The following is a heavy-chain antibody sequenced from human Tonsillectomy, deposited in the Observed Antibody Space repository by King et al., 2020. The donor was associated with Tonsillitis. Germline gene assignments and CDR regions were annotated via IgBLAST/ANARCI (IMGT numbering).Heavy chain of an antibody. CDR1: GFTFSDYY. J-gene: IGHJ5*02. Sequence: VQLVESGGGLVKPGGSLRLSCAASGFTFSDYYMSWIRQAPGKGLEWVSYISNSGSTTYYADSVKGRFTISRDNAKNSLYLQMNSLRAEDTAGYYCARDASKDFWNWVDPWGQGTLVTVSS. CDR3: ARDASKDFWNWVDP. D-gene: IGHD3-3*01. V-gene: IGHV3-11*01. CDR2: ISNSGSTT.